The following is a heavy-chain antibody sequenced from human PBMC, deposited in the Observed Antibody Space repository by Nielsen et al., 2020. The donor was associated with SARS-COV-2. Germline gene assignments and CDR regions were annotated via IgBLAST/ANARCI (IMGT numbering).Heavy chain of an antibody. J-gene: IGHJ4*02. D-gene: IGHD3-22*01. Sequence: GESLKISCAVSGFTFSSYAMHWVRQAPGKGLEWMAVISNDGKNEYYADSVKGRFTISRDISKNTLYLQMNSLRAEDTAVYYCARVDRDYYHSSGPFDYWGQGALVTVSS. CDR3: ARVDRDYYHSSGPFDY. V-gene: IGHV3-30*04. CDR1: GFTFSSYA. CDR2: ISNDGKNE.